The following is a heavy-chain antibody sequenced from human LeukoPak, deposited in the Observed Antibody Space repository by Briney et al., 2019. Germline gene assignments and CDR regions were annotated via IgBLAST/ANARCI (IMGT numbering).Heavy chain of an antibody. Sequence: GASVKVSCKASGGTFSSYAISWVRQAPGQGLEWMGRIIPILGIANYAQKFQGRVTITADKSTSTAYMELSSLRSKDTAVYYCARESSIVGATLRYWGQGTLVTVSS. J-gene: IGHJ4*02. V-gene: IGHV1-69*04. CDR3: ARESSIVGATLRY. CDR2: IIPILGIA. D-gene: IGHD1-26*01. CDR1: GGTFSSYA.